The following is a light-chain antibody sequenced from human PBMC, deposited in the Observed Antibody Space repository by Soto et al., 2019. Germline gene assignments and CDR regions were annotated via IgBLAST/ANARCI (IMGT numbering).Light chain of an antibody. CDR3: QQRSNWPPST. Sequence: ETGLTQPPATLSFSPGEKATPSRRASQKIGSYLAWYQQKPGQAPRLLIYDASNRATGIPARFSGSGSGTDFTLTISSLEPEDFAFYYCQQRSNWPPSTFGQGTRLEIK. V-gene: IGKV3-11*01. J-gene: IGKJ5*01. CDR1: QKIGSY. CDR2: DAS.